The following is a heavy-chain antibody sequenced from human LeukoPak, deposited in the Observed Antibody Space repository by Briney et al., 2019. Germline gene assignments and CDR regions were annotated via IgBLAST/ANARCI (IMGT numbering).Heavy chain of an antibody. Sequence: SVKVSCKASGGTFSSYAISWARQAPGQGLEWMGGIIPIFGTANYAQKFQGRVTITTDESTSTAYMELSSLRSEDTAVYYCASPTYYYDSSTPFDIWGQGTMVTVSS. V-gene: IGHV1-69*05. CDR1: GGTFSSYA. CDR2: IIPIFGTA. CDR3: ASPTYYYDSSTPFDI. J-gene: IGHJ3*02. D-gene: IGHD3-22*01.